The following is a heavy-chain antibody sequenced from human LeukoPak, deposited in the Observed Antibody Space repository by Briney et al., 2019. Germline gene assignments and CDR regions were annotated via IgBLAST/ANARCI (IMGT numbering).Heavy chain of an antibody. D-gene: IGHD3-22*01. Sequence: GGSLRLSCEASGVAFNRYCMHWVRQAPGKGLVWVSRINGDGGTTSYADSVKGGFTISRDNATSTLYLQMSSLRAEDTAVYYCATGNYYDSRGYYTFGHWGQGTLVTVSS. V-gene: IGHV3-74*01. CDR3: ATGNYYDSRGYYTFGH. J-gene: IGHJ4*02. CDR1: GVAFNRYC. CDR2: INGDGGTT.